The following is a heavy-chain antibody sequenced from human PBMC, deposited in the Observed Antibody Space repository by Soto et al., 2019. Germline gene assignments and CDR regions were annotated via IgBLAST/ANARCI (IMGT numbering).Heavy chain of an antibody. Sequence: QLTLRESGQALVKPTQPLTLTCTFSGFSLTTVGVGVAWIRQPPGKALECLALIYCDDDKIYSPSPKSRLTVTKDTSKNHVVFTMSNLDPTDTATYYWAHRHVSPAAFDFWVQGTLVTVSS. CDR2: IYCDDDK. CDR1: GFSLTTVGVG. CDR3: AHRHVSPAAFDF. J-gene: IGHJ4*02. V-gene: IGHV2-5*02.